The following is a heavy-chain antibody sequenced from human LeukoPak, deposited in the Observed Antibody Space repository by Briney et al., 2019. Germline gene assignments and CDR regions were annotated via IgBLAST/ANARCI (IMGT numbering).Heavy chain of an antibody. CDR1: GYSISSGYY. D-gene: IGHD1-26*01. V-gene: IGHV4-38-2*02. CDR3: ASRIVGATASFRDAFDI. J-gene: IGHJ3*02. Sequence: PSETLSLTCTVSGYSISSGYYWGWIRQPPGKGLEWIGSIYHSGSTYYNPSLKSRVTISVDTSKNQFSLKLSSVTAADTAVYYCASRIVGATASFRDAFDIWGQGTMVTVSS. CDR2: IYHSGST.